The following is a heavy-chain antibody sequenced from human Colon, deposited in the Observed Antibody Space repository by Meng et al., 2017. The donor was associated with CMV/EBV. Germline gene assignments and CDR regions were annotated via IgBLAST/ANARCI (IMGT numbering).Heavy chain of an antibody. Sequence: ITLKESGPALVKPTQTLTLTCTFSGFSLTTTGAGVAWGRQPPGKAPELLALIHWDDDKRYSPSLKNRLNITKDTSKNQVALSMTDLDPADTGTFYCARHSLTILTDWDQGALVTVSS. CDR2: IHWDDDK. D-gene: IGHD2-8*02. J-gene: IGHJ4*02. CDR1: GFSLTTTGAG. CDR3: ARHSLTILTD. V-gene: IGHV2-5*02.